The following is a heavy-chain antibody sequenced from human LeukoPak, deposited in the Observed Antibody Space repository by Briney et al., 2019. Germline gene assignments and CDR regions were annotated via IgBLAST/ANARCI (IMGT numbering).Heavy chain of an antibody. J-gene: IGHJ4*02. CDR3: ARIAAAGSPFDY. D-gene: IGHD6-13*01. CDR2: IKQDGSEK. Sequence: GGSLRLSCAASGFTFSSCAMSWVRQAPGKGLEWVANIKQDGSEKYYVDSVKGRFTISRDNAKNSLYLQINSLRAEDTAVYYCARIAAAGSPFDYWGQGTLVTVSS. V-gene: IGHV3-7*01. CDR1: GFTFSSCA.